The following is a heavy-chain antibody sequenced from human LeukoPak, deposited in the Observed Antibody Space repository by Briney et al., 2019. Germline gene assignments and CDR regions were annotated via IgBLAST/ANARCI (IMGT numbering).Heavy chain of an antibody. CDR3: AKDLKYSIAAAGTFDY. D-gene: IGHD6-13*01. Sequence: PGGSPRLSCAASGFTFSSYAMSWVRQAPGKGLEWVSAISGSGGSTYYADSVKGRFTISRDNSKNTLYLQMNSLRAEDTAVYYCAKDLKYSIAAAGTFDYWGQGTLVTVSS. J-gene: IGHJ4*02. V-gene: IGHV3-23*01. CDR2: ISGSGGST. CDR1: GFTFSSYA.